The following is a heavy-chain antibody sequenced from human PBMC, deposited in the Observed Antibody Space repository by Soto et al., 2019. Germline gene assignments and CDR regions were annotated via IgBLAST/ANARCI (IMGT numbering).Heavy chain of an antibody. V-gene: IGHV1-3*05. CDR3: ARGPSYYGMDV. J-gene: IGHJ6*02. CDR2: INAGNGNT. CDR1: GYTFTSYA. Sequence: QVQLVQSGAEEKKPGASVKVSCKASGYTFTSYAMHWVRQAPGQRLEWMGWINAGNGNTKYSQKFQGRVTITRDTSASTADMELSSLRSEVTAVYSCARGPSYYGMDVWVQGTTVTVSS.